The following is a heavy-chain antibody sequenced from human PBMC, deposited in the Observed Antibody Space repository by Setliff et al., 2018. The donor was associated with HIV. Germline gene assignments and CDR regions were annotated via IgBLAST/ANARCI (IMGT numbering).Heavy chain of an antibody. Sequence: GASLKTSCKGSGYNFTNYWIAWLRQMPGKGLGCMGIIYPGDSATRYSPSFQGHVTISADKSIGTAYLQWSSLKASDTAMYYCARQQSSSWYPDYFDYWGQGIQVTVSS. CDR2: IYPGDSAT. CDR3: ARQQSSSWYPDYFDY. D-gene: IGHD6-13*01. CDR1: GYNFTNYW. V-gene: IGHV5-51*01. J-gene: IGHJ4*02.